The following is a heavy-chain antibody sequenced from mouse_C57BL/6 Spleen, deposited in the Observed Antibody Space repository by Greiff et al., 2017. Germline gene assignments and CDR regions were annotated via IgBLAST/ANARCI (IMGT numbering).Heavy chain of an antibody. CDR1: GFTFSSYT. D-gene: IGHD3-1*01. J-gene: IGHJ1*03. CDR2: ISGGGGNT. CDR3: ASRGRYWYFDV. V-gene: IGHV5-9*01. Sequence: DVKLVESGGGLVKPGGSLKLSCAASGFTFSSYTMSWVRQTPEKRLEWVATISGGGGNTYYPDSVKGRFTISRDNAKNTLYLQMSSLRSEDTALYYCASRGRYWYFDVWGTGTTVTVSS.